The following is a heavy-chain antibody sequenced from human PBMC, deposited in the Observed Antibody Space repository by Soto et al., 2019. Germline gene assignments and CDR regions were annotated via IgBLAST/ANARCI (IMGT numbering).Heavy chain of an antibody. CDR3: AFPATADFDY. V-gene: IGHV4-4*02. J-gene: IGHJ4*02. D-gene: IGHD6-13*01. Sequence: QVQLQESGPGLVKPSGTLSLTCAASGGSISSTNWWTWVRQSPGRGLEWIGEIYHSGTTNYSPSLKSRVNIAVDMSTNHLSLTLISVTAADTAVYYCAFPATADFDYWGKGILVTVSS. CDR2: IYHSGTT. CDR1: GGSISSTNW.